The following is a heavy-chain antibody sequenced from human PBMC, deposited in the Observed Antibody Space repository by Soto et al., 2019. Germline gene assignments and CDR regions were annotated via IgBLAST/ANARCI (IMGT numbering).Heavy chain of an antibody. CDR2: IIPALGTA. J-gene: IGHJ2*01. V-gene: IGHV1-69*08. Sequence: QDQLVQSGAEVKKPGSSVKVSCKASGGTFSSHTFSWVRQAPGQGLEWMGRIIPALGTATYAQKFQGRVTIDADESATTVYMELNSLRSEDTAVSYCARPDFGDYWYFDLWGRGTLVTVSS. D-gene: IGHD4-17*01. CDR3: ARPDFGDYWYFDL. CDR1: GGTFSSHT.